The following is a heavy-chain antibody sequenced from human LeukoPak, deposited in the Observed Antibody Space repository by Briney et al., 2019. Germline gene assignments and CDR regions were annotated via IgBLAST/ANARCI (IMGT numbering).Heavy chain of an antibody. D-gene: IGHD1-1*01. J-gene: IGHJ3*02. CDR2: ISGSGGNT. CDR1: GFTFSTYA. V-gene: IGHV3-23*01. Sequence: GGSLRLSCAASGFTFSTYAMSWVRQAPGKGVEWVSAISGSGGNTYYADSVKGRFPISRDNSKNTVYLQMNSLRADDTAVYYCAKLQVALPVGAFDIWGQGTVVTVSS. CDR3: AKLQVALPVGAFDI.